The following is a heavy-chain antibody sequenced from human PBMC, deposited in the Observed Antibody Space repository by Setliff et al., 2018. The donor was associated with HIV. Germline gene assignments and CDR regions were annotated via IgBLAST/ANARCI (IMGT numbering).Heavy chain of an antibody. Sequence: GGSLRLSCAASGFSFSSYGMNWVRQAPGRGLEWVSYISSTSSNIYYVDSVEGRFTISRDNADNSLYLQMNSLRAEDTAVYYCARYALAVPGYHNAFDIWGQGTMVTVSS. CDR2: ISSTSSNI. D-gene: IGHD6-19*01. V-gene: IGHV3-48*01. CDR3: ARYALAVPGYHNAFDI. CDR1: GFSFSSYG. J-gene: IGHJ3*02.